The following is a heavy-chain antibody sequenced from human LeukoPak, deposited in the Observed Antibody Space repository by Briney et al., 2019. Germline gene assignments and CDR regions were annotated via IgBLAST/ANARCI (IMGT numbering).Heavy chain of an antibody. CDR3: TRDPDFWSDLYYMDV. Sequence: GGSLRLSCAASGFTFSTYSMNWVRQAPGEGLEWVGFIRSKAYGGTTEYAASVKGRFTISRDDSKSIAYLQMNSLKTEDTAVYYCTRDPDFWSDLYYMDVWGKGTTVTVSS. CDR1: GFTFSTYS. J-gene: IGHJ6*03. CDR2: IRSKAYGGTT. D-gene: IGHD3-3*01. V-gene: IGHV3-49*04.